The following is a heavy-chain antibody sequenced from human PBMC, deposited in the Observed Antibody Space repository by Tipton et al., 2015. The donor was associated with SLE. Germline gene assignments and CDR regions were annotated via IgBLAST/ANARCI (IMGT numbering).Heavy chain of an antibody. D-gene: IGHD3-16*01. CDR2: ISSDGNTK. Sequence: SLRLSCAASGFTFSSYAIHWVRQAPGEGLEWVTVISSDGNTKFYADSVKGRFTISRDNSKNTLYLQMNSLRAEDTAVYYCARKGGSVSDVSYRYMDVWGKGTTVTVSS. CDR3: ARKGGSVSDVSYRYMDV. J-gene: IGHJ6*03. V-gene: IGHV3-30-3*01. CDR1: GFTFSSYA.